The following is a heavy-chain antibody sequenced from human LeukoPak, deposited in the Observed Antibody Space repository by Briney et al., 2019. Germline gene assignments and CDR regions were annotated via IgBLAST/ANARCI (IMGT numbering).Heavy chain of an antibody. CDR2: ITDSGSQT. CDR1: GFTFSRYG. D-gene: IGHD6-13*01. Sequence: GGSLRLSCAASGFTFSRYGMHWVRQAPGKGLEWVSGITDSGSQTFYADSVKGRFTTSRDNSKNTLYLEMNNLRDEDTAIYYCAKDPDSTSLNWFDHWGQGTLVTVSS. CDR3: AKDPDSTSLNWFDH. V-gene: IGHV3-NL1*01. J-gene: IGHJ5*02.